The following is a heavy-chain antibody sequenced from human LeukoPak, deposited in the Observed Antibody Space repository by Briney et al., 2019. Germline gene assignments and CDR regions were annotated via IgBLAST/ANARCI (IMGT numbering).Heavy chain of an antibody. Sequence: GESLKISCKGSGYSFTSYWIGWVRQMPGKGLEWMGIIYPGDSDTRYSPSFQGQVTISADKSISTAYLQWSSLQASDSAVYYCAGAAVGTQSPMVGDWFDPWGQGTLVTVSS. CDR1: GYSFTSYW. J-gene: IGHJ5*02. CDR3: AGAAVGTQSPMVGDWFDP. D-gene: IGHD6-13*01. CDR2: IYPGDSDT. V-gene: IGHV5-51*01.